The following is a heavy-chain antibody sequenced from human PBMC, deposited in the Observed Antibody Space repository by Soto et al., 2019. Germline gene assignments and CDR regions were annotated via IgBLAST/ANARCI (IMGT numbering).Heavy chain of an antibody. D-gene: IGHD2-2*01. V-gene: IGHV3-21*01. CDR1: GFTFSSYS. Sequence: EVQLVESGGGLVKPGGSLRLSCAASGFTFSSYSMNWVRQAPGKELEWVSSISSSSSYIYYADSVKGRFTISRDNAKNSLYLQMNSQRAEDTAVYYCARAKEYCSSTSCYLGDSYFDYWGQGTLVTVSA. J-gene: IGHJ4*02. CDR2: ISSSSSYI. CDR3: ARAKEYCSSTSCYLGDSYFDY.